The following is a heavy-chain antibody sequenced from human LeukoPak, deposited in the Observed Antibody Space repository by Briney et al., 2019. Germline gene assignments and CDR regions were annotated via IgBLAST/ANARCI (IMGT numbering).Heavy chain of an antibody. Sequence: SVKVSCKASGGTFSSYTISWVRQAPGQGLEWMGRIIPILGIANYAQKFQGRVTITADKSPSTAYMELSSLRSEDTAVYYCAREQNPPPFRPGKSVRFDPWGQGTLVTVSS. J-gene: IGHJ5*02. CDR1: GGTFSSYT. CDR2: IIPILGIA. V-gene: IGHV1-69*04. D-gene: IGHD5/OR15-5a*01. CDR3: AREQNPPPFRPGKSVRFDP.